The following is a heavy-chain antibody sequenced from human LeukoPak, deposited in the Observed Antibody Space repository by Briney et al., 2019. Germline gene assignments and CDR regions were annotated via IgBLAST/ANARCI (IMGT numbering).Heavy chain of an antibody. CDR3: ARGVRYYGSGSYSP. D-gene: IGHD3-10*01. V-gene: IGHV4-34*01. Sequence: PSETLSLTCAVYGGSFSGYYWSWIRQPPGKGLEWIGEINHSGSTSYNPSLKSRVTISADTSKNQFSLKLSSVTAADTAVYYCARGVRYYGSGSYSPWGQGTLVTVSS. CDR1: GGSFSGYY. J-gene: IGHJ5*02. CDR2: INHSGST.